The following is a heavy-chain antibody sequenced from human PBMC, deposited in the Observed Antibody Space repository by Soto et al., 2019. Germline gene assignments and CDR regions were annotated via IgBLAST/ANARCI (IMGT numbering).Heavy chain of an antibody. CDR1: GDPLTTYD. V-gene: IGHV1-8*01. CDR3: ARGRASGSYYLLDY. CDR2: INPNSGNI. Sequence: SGAEVRKPGASVKASCKASGDPLTTYDINWVRQATGHGLEWMGWINPNSGNIGYAQRFQGRVTMTRDTAIRTAYMEVSSLRSDDTAVYYCARGRASGSYYLLDYWGQGTLVTVSS. D-gene: IGHD3-10*01. J-gene: IGHJ4*02.